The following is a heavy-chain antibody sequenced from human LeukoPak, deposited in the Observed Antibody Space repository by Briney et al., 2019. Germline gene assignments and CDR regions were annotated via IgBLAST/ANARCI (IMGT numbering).Heavy chain of an antibody. V-gene: IGHV4-31*03. Sequence: SQTLSLTCSVSGGSISSGGYYWSWIRQHPGKGLEWIGYIYYSGSTYYNPSLKSRVTISVDTSKNQFSLKLSSVTAADTAVYYCARGVRFSALDPWGQGTLVTVSS. CDR3: ARGVRFSALDP. J-gene: IGHJ5*02. D-gene: IGHD3-3*01. CDR1: GGSISSGGYY. CDR2: IYYSGST.